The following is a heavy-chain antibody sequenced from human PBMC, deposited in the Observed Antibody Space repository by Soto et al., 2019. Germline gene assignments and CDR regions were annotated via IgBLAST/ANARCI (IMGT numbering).Heavy chain of an antibody. Sequence: QVQLVESGGGVVQPGRSLRLSCAASGFTFKTYGMHWVRQAPGKGLEWVAVISFGGTDKYYADSVKGRFSISRDNSKSTLYLQMNNLTADDTAVYYCAREQGLREGYLYAMDVWGQGTTVPVSS. D-gene: IGHD6-19*01. CDR2: ISFGGTDK. CDR3: AREQGLREGYLYAMDV. V-gene: IGHV3-30*03. CDR1: GFTFKTYG. J-gene: IGHJ6*02.